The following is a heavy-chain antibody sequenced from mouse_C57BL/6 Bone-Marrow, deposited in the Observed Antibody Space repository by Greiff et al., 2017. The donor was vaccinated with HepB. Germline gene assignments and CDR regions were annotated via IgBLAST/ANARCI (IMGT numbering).Heavy chain of an antibody. CDR2: IDPSDSYT. D-gene: IGHD2-5*01. J-gene: IGHJ4*01. CDR3: ARCHSNYPYYAMDY. CDR1: GYTFTSYW. V-gene: IGHV1-50*01. Sequence: QVQLQQPGAELVKPGASVKLSCKASGYTFTSYWMQWVKQRPGQGLEWIGEIDPSDSYTNYNQKFKGKATLTVDKSSSTAYMQLSSLTSADSAVYYGARCHSNYPYYAMDYWGQGTSVTVSS.